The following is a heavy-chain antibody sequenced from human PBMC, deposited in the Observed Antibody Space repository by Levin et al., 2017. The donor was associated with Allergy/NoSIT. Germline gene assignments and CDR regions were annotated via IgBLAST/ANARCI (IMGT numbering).Heavy chain of an antibody. Sequence: VASVKVSCKASGYTFTGYYMHWVRQAPGQGLEWMGWINPNSGGTNYAQKFQGRVTMTRDTSISTAYMELSRLRSDDTAVYYCARDRVVVVPAAIQSYYGMDVWGQGTTVTVSS. CDR1: GYTFTGYY. V-gene: IGHV1-2*02. J-gene: IGHJ6*02. D-gene: IGHD2-2*02. CDR2: INPNSGGT. CDR3: ARDRVVVVPAAIQSYYGMDV.